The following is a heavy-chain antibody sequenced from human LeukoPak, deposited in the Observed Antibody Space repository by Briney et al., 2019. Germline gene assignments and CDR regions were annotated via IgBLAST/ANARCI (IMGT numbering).Heavy chain of an antibody. V-gene: IGHV4-34*01. CDR2: INHSGST. Sequence: SETLSLTCAVYGGPFSGYYWSWIRQPPGKGLEWIGEINHSGSTNYNPSLKGRVTISVDTSKNQFSLKLSSVTAADTAVYYCARVDNYGMDVWGQGTTVTVSS. CDR1: GGPFSGYY. CDR3: ARVDNYGMDV. J-gene: IGHJ6*02. D-gene: IGHD3-22*01.